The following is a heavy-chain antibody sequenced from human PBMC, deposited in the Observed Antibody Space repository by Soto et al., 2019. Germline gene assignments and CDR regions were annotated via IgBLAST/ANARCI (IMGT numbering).Heavy chain of an antibody. Sequence: GGSLRLSCAASGFTFSSYWMSWVRQAPGKGLEWVANIKQDGSEKYYVDSVKGRFTISRDNAKNSLYLQMNSLRAEDTAVYYCARDKVASGWYDHYYYGMDVWGQGTTVTVSS. CDR2: IKQDGSEK. CDR3: ARDKVASGWYDHYYYGMDV. CDR1: GFTFSSYW. J-gene: IGHJ6*02. D-gene: IGHD6-19*01. V-gene: IGHV3-7*05.